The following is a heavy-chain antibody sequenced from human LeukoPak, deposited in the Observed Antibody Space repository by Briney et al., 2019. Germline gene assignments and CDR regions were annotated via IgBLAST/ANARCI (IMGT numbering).Heavy chain of an antibody. CDR3: ARDRRYYDSSANGI. D-gene: IGHD3-22*01. CDR2: INPNSGGT. V-gene: IGHV1-2*02. J-gene: IGHJ3*02. CDR1: GYTFTGYD. Sequence: ASVKVSCKASGYTFTGYDMHWVRQAPGQGREWRGWINPNSGGTNYAQKFQGRVTMTRDTSISTAYMELSRLRSDDTAVYYCARDRRYYDSSANGIWGQGTMVTVSS.